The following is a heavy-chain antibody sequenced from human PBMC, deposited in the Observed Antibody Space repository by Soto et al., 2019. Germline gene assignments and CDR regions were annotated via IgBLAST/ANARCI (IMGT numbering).Heavy chain of an antibody. J-gene: IGHJ6*03. CDR2: MNPNSGNT. CDR1: GYTFTSYD. V-gene: IGHV1-8*01. D-gene: IGHD2-2*01. CDR3: ARAYCSSTSCYGYMDV. Sequence: QVQLVQSGAEVKKPGASVKVSCKASGYTFTSYDINWVRQATGQGLEWMGWMNPNSGNTGYAQKFQGRVTMTRNTSISTAYKELSSLRSEDTAVYYCARAYCSSTSCYGYMDVWGKGTTVTVSS.